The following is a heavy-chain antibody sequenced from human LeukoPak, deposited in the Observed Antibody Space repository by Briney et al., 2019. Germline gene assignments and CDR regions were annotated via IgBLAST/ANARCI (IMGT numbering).Heavy chain of an antibody. CDR1: GFTFSSFG. CDR2: IRYDGSNK. Sequence: PGGSLRLSCAASGFTFSSFGVHWVRQAPGKGLEWVAFIRYDGSNKYHADSVKGRFTISRDNAKNSLYLQMNSLRAEDTAVYYCARDMITMVRGVIPPPFDYWGQGTLVTVSS. D-gene: IGHD3-10*01. J-gene: IGHJ4*02. CDR3: ARDMITMVRGVIPPPFDY. V-gene: IGHV3-30*02.